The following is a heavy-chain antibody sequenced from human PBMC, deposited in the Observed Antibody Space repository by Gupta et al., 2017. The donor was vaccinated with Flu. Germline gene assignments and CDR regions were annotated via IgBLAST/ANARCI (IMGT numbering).Heavy chain of an antibody. J-gene: IGHJ6*02. CDR3: ATEDYGSGRFDDDFGMKV. V-gene: IGHV3-33*01. D-gene: IGHD3-10*01. CDR1: GFIFSRHG. Sequence: QVQLVESGGGVVQPGRSLRLSCAASGFIFSRHGMPWVRLAPGKGLEWVAVIWYYGSNKYAADSVKCRFTVSRDNSKNTLYLQMNSLRAEDTVVYYCATEDYGSGRFDDDFGMKVWGLGTTVTVSS. CDR2: IWYYGSNK.